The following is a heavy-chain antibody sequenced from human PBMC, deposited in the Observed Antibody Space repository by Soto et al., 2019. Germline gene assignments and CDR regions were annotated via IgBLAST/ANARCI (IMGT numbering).Heavy chain of an antibody. V-gene: IGHV4-59*08. J-gene: IGHJ4*02. Sequence: QVQLQESGPGLVKPSETLSLTCTVSGGSISSYYWSWIRQPPGKGLEWIGYIYYIGSTNYNPSLKSRVTISVDTPKNQFSLKLSSVTAACTAVYYCARHPPSSVYYGAGGYFDYWGQGTLVTVSS. CDR1: GGSISSYY. D-gene: IGHD3-10*01. CDR2: IYYIGST. CDR3: ARHPPSSVYYGAGGYFDY.